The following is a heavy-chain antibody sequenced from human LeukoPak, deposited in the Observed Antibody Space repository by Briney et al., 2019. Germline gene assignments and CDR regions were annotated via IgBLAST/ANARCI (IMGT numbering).Heavy chain of an antibody. CDR2: INPNSGGT. J-gene: IGHJ4*02. V-gene: IGHV1-2*02. Sequence: GASVKVSCKASGYTFTGYYMHWVRQAPGQGLEWMGWINPNSGGTNYAQKFQGRVNMTRDASISTAYMELSRLRSDDTAVYYCARVEHIVVVTALGYWGQGTLVTVSS. CDR1: GYTFTGYY. CDR3: ARVEHIVVVTALGY. D-gene: IGHD2-21*02.